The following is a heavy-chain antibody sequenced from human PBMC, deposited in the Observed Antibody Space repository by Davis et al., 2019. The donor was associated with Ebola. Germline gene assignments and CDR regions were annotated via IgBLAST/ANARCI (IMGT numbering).Heavy chain of an antibody. J-gene: IGHJ5*02. CDR2: INYSGST. CDR3: ARATIAGAGTRWGTRWFDP. CDR1: GGSISSSSYY. Sequence: PSETLSLTCTVSGGSISSSSYYWGWIRQPPGKGLEWIGSINYSGSTYYNPSLKSRVTISVDTSKNQFSLNLSSVTAADTAVYYCARATIAGAGTRWGTRWFDPWGQGTLVSVSS. D-gene: IGHD6-13*01. V-gene: IGHV4-39*07.